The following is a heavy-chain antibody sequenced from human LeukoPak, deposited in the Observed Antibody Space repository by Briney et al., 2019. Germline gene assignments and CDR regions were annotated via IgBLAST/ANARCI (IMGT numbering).Heavy chain of an antibody. CDR1: GFTFSNYW. Sequence: GGSLRLSCAASGFTFSNYWMTWVRQAPGKGLEWVANIKQDGSEKYYVDSVKGRFTISRDNAKNSLYLQMDSLRGEDTAVYYCATYYYDSSGYRQFDYWGQGTLVTVSS. D-gene: IGHD3-22*01. CDR3: ATYYYDSSGYRQFDY. CDR2: IKQDGSEK. V-gene: IGHV3-7*01. J-gene: IGHJ4*02.